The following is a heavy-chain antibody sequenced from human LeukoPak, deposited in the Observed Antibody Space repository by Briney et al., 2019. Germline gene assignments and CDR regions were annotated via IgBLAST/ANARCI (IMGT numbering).Heavy chain of an antibody. J-gene: IGHJ4*02. D-gene: IGHD3-22*01. Sequence: GGSLRLSCAASGFIFNTYAMSWVRQAPGKGLEWVSAISGSGGSTYYADSVKGRFIISRDNSKNTLDLQMNSLRAEETAIYYCAKSGYFDSSGCKYYFDHWGQGALVTVSS. CDR1: GFIFNTYA. CDR2: ISGSGGST. V-gene: IGHV3-23*01. CDR3: AKSGYFDSSGCKYYFDH.